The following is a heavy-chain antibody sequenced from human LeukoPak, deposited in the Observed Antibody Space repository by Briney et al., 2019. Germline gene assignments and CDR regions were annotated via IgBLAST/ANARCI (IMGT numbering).Heavy chain of an antibody. J-gene: IGHJ1*01. CDR2: ISYDGSNK. CDR3: AKGTFAGPYEYFQH. V-gene: IGHV3-30*18. Sequence: GGSLRLSCAASGFTFSSYGMHWVRQAPGKGLEWVAVISYDGSNKYYADSVKGRFTISRDNSKNTLYLQMNSLRAEDTAVYYCAKGTFAGPYEYFQHWGQGTLVTVSS. CDR1: GFTFSSYG.